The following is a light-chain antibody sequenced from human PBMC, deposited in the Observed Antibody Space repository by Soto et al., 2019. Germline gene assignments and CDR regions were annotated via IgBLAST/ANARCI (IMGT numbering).Light chain of an antibody. CDR3: QQYGSSPGT. J-gene: IGKJ1*01. CDR2: GAS. V-gene: IGKV3-20*01. Sequence: IVLTESPGSLSLSPGERATLSCRASQSVTSNYLAWYQQKPGQAPRLLLFGASIRDTGIPDRFSGSGSGTDFTLTIRRLESEDFAVYYCQQYGSSPGTFGQVTKVDIK. CDR1: QSVTSNY.